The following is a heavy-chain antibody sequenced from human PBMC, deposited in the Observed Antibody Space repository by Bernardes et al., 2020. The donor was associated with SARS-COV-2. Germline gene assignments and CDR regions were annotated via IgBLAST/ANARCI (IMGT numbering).Heavy chain of an antibody. CDR1: GYTFTGYY. V-gene: IGHV1-2*02. CDR3: ATITIFGTPTQDY. D-gene: IGHD3-3*01. J-gene: IGHJ4*02. Sequence: ASVQFSCNASGYTFTGYYMPWVRHAPGQGLEWMGWINPNSGGTNYAQKFQGRVTMTRDTSISTAYMELSRLRSDDTAVYYCATITIFGTPTQDYWGQGTLVTVSS. CDR2: INPNSGGT.